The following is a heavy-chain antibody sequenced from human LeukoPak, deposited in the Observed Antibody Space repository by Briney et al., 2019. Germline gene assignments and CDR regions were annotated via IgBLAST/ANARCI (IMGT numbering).Heavy chain of an antibody. D-gene: IGHD4-17*01. CDR3: ARTYSYNYGDYAWFDP. CDR2: IYYSGST. Sequence: PSQTLSLTCTVSGGPISSGGYYWSWIRQHPGKGLEWIGYIYYSGSTYYNPSLKSRVTISVDTSKNQFSLKLSSVTAADTAVYYCARTYSYNYGDYAWFDPWGQGTLVTVSS. J-gene: IGHJ5*02. CDR1: GGPISSGGYY. V-gene: IGHV4-31*03.